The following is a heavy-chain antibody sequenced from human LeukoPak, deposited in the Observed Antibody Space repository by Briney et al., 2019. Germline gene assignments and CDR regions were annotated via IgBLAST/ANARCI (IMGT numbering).Heavy chain of an antibody. V-gene: IGHV3-20*04. CDR3: ARDGTNCSSTSCYSSGFGY. D-gene: IGHD2-2*01. CDR1: GFTFDDYG. J-gene: IGHJ4*02. Sequence: GGSLRLSCAASGFTFDDYGMRWVRQAPGKGLEWVSGINWNGGSTGYADSVKGRFTISRDNAKNSLYLQMNSLRAEDTALYYCARDGTNCSSTSCYSSGFGYWGQGTLVTVSS. CDR2: INWNGGST.